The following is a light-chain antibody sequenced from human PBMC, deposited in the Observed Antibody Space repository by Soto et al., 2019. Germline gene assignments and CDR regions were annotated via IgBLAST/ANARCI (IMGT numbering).Light chain of an antibody. Sequence: DIQMTQSPSSLSASVGDRVNITCRASLPNRNYVARYQQKPGKIPKLLIYAASTLQAGVPSRFSGSGSGTDFALTISSLQPEDVAADYCQKYNSAPRTVGGGTKVDSK. CDR1: LPNRNY. CDR2: AAS. J-gene: IGKJ4*01. V-gene: IGKV1-27*01. CDR3: QKYNSAPRT.